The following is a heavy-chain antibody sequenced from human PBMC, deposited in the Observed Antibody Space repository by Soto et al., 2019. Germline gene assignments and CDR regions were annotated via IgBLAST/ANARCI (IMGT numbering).Heavy chain of an antibody. CDR1: GFTFSSYE. D-gene: IGHD2-15*01. Sequence: GGSLRLSCAASGFTFSSYEMNWVRQAPGKGLEWVSYISISGSTIYYADSVKGRFTISRDNAKNSLYLQMNSLRAEDTAVYYCAAATPLYYYYGMDVWGQGTTVTVSS. CDR2: ISISGSTI. CDR3: AAATPLYYYYGMDV. J-gene: IGHJ6*02. V-gene: IGHV3-48*03.